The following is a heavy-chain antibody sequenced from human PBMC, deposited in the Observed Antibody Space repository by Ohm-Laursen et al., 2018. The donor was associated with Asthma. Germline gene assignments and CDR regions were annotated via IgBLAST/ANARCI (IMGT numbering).Heavy chain of an antibody. CDR1: GYTFTSYG. J-gene: IGHJ4*02. D-gene: IGHD2-15*01. CDR3: ARVSCNDDICYSLFYN. Sequence: ASVKVSCKASGYTFTSYGISWVRQAPGQGLEWMGWISAYNGNTNYAQKLQGRVTMTTDTSTSTAYMELRSLRSDDTAVYYCARVSCNDDICYSLFYNWGQGTLVTVSS. CDR2: ISAYNGNT. V-gene: IGHV1-18*01.